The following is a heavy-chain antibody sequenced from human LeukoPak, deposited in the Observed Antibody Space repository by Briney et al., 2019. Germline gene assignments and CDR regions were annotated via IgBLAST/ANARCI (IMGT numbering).Heavy chain of an antibody. V-gene: IGHV4-61*01. J-gene: IGHJ3*02. CDR3: ARDTDNIAPDAFDI. Sequence: PSETLSLTCTVSGGSVSSGSYYWSWIRQPPGKGLEWIGYIYYSGSTNYNPSLKSRVTISVDTSKNQFSLKLSSVTAGDTAVYYCARDTDNIAPDAFDIWGQGTMVTVSS. CDR2: IYYSGST. CDR1: GGSVSSGSYY. D-gene: IGHD5-12*01.